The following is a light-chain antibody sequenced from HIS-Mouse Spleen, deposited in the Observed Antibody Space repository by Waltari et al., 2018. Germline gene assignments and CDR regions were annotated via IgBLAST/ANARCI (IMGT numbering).Light chain of an antibody. V-gene: IGLV2-23*01. J-gene: IGLJ3*02. CDR3: CSYAGSSSWV. Sequence: QSALTQPASVSGSPGQAITISCTRSSRDFGSYNLFSWYQQHPGKAPKLMIYDGSKRPSGVSNRFSGSKSGNTASLTISGLQAEDEADYYCCSYAGSSSWVFGGGTKLTVL. CDR2: DGS. CDR1: SRDFGSYNL.